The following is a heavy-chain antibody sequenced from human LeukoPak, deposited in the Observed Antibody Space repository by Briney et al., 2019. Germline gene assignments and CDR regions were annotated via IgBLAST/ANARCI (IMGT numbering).Heavy chain of an antibody. Sequence: SVKVSCKASGGTFSSYAISWVRQAPGQGLEWMGGIIPIFGTANYAQKFQGRVTITADKSTSTAYMELSSLRSEDTAVYYCARADGIAVAGIYYYYGMDVWGKGTTVTVS. CDR2: IIPIFGTA. J-gene: IGHJ6*04. D-gene: IGHD6-19*01. CDR3: ARADGIAVAGIYYYYGMDV. CDR1: GGTFSSYA. V-gene: IGHV1-69*06.